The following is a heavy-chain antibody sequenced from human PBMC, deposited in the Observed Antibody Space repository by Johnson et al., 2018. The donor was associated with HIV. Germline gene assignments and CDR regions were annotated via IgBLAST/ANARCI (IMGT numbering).Heavy chain of an antibody. V-gene: IGHV3-30-3*01. CDR1: GFTFSSYA. D-gene: IGHD2-2*01. J-gene: IGHJ3*02. CDR2: ISYDGSNK. Sequence: QVQLVESGGGVVQPGRSLRLSCAASGFTFSSYAMHWVRQAPGKGLEWVAVISYDGSNKYYADSVKGRFTISRDNSKNTLYLQMNSLRAEDTAVYYCAGDLAVESYQLLSVFSYAFDIWGQGTMVTVSS. CDR3: AGDLAVESYQLLSVFSYAFDI.